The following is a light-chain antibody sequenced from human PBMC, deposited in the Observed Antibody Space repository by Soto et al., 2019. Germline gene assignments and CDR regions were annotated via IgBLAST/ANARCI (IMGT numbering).Light chain of an antibody. CDR3: YSTDSSGHHMV. Sequence: SSELTQPPSMSVSPGQTARITCSGAALPKKYAYWYQQKSGQAPVLVIYEDTKRPSGIPERFSGSSSGTMATLTISEAQVEDEADYYCYSTDSSGHHMVFGGGTKLTVL. CDR2: EDT. V-gene: IGLV3-10*01. CDR1: ALPKKY. J-gene: IGLJ3*02.